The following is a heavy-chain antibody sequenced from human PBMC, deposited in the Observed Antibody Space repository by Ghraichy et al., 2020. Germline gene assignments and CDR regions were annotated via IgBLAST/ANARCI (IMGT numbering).Heavy chain of an antibody. CDR1: GYTLTELS. CDR2: FDPEDGET. J-gene: IGHJ6*02. CDR3: ATDYGDYVFGMDV. D-gene: IGHD4-17*01. Sequence: VQVSCKVSGYTLTELSMHWVRQAPGKGLEWMGGFDPEDGETIYAQKFQGRVTMTEDTSTDTAYMELSSLRSEDTAVYYCATDYGDYVFGMDVWGQGTTVTVSS. V-gene: IGHV1-24*01.